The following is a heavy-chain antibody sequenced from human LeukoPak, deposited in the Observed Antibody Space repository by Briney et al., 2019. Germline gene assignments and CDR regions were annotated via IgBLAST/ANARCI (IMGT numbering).Heavy chain of an antibody. D-gene: IGHD3-16*01. Sequence: GASVKVSCKASGYTFTGYWMHWVRQGPGQGLEWMGWINPNSGSTNYAHNFQGRVTMTRDTSISTAYMELSSLRSDDTAVYYCARNPWGAERDDAFDIWGQGTMVTVSS. CDR1: GYTFTGYW. CDR3: ARNPWGAERDDAFDI. CDR2: INPNSGST. J-gene: IGHJ3*02. V-gene: IGHV1-2*02.